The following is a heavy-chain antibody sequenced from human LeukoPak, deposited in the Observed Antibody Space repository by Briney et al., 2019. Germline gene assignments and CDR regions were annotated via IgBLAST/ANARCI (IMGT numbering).Heavy chain of an antibody. D-gene: IGHD2-2*01. Sequence: SETLSLTCTVSGGSISSYYWSWIRQPPGKGLEWIGYIYYSGSTNYNPSLKSRVTISVDTSKNQFSLKLSSVTAADTAVYYCARETTQSSTSSFDYWGQGTLVTVSP. CDR2: IYYSGST. CDR1: GGSISSYY. CDR3: ARETTQSSTSSFDY. V-gene: IGHV4-59*01. J-gene: IGHJ4*02.